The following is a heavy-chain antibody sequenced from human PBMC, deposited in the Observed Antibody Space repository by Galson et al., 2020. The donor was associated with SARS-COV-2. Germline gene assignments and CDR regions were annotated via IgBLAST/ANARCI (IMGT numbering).Heavy chain of an antibody. J-gene: IGHJ3*02. D-gene: IGHD3-22*01. Sequence: SEPLSLTCTVPDGSISSGGYYWSWIRQHPGKGLEWIGYIYYSRRTYYNPSLKSRVTISIDTSKNQFSLKLSSVTAADTAVYYCARARPQTMRVVVIMDAFDIWGQGTMVAVSS. CDR2: IYYSRRT. CDR3: ARARPQTMRVVVIMDAFDI. V-gene: IGHV4-31*03. CDR1: DGSISSGGYY.